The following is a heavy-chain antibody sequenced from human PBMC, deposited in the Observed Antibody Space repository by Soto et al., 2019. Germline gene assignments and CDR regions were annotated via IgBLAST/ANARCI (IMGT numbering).Heavy chain of an antibody. J-gene: IGHJ5*02. CDR1: GGPISSGGYY. V-gene: IGHV4-31*03. Sequence: PSETLSLTCTVSGGPISSGGYYWSWIRQHPGKGLEWIGYIYYSGSTYYNPSLKSRVTISVDTSKNQFSLRLTSVTAADTAVYYCARGQRFSDGFDPWGQGTLVTVSS. D-gene: IGHD3-3*01. CDR3: ARGQRFSDGFDP. CDR2: IYYSGST.